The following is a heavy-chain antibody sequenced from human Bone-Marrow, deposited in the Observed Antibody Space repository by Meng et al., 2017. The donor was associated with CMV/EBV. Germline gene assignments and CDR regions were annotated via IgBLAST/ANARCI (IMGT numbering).Heavy chain of an antibody. CDR1: GFTFSGYA. D-gene: IGHD6-19*01. V-gene: IGHV3-23*01. CDR3: AKNFRGFKAVAGPFDY. J-gene: IGHJ4*02. CDR2: ISGSGSST. Sequence: GGSLRLSCAASGFTFSGYAMSWVRQAPGKGLEWVSAISGSGSSTYYADSVKGRFTISRDNSKNTLYLQMNSLRVEDTAVYYCAKNFRGFKAVAGPFDYWGQGTLVTVSS.